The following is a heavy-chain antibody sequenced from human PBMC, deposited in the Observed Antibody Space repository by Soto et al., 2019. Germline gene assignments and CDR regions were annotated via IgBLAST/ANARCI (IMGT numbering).Heavy chain of an antibody. J-gene: IGHJ3*02. CDR3: ARAILLRYYYCSGSYAFPDSIDI. CDR1: GYTFTSYG. V-gene: IGHV1-18*01. D-gene: IGHD3-10*01. Sequence: ASVKVSCKASGYTFTSYGISWVRQAPGQGLEWMGWISAYNGNTNYAQKLQGRVTMTTDTSTSTAYMELRSLRSDDTAVYYCARAILLRYYYCSGSYAFPDSIDIWGQGTMVTGSS. CDR2: ISAYNGNT.